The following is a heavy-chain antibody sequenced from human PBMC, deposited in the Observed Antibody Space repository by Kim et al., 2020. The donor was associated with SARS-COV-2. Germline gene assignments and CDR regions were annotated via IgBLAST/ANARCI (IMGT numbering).Heavy chain of an antibody. D-gene: IGHD4-17*01. Sequence: NYAQKFQGRVTMTGDTSTDTAYMELSSLRSEDTAVYYCATGRPTVVTTDYWGQGTLVTVSS. J-gene: IGHJ4*02. V-gene: IGHV1-24*01. CDR3: ATGRPTVVTTDY.